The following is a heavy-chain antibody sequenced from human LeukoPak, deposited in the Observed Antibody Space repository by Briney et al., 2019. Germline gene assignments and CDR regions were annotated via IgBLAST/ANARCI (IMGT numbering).Heavy chain of an antibody. CDR1: GFTFSSYG. J-gene: IGHJ5*02. Sequence: GGSLRLSCAASGFTFSSYGMHWVRQAPGKGLEWVAVISYDGSNKYYADSVKGRFTISRDNSKNTLYLQMNSLRAEDTAAYYCAPRTSEWLVPDNWFDPWGQGTLVTVSS. V-gene: IGHV3-30*03. D-gene: IGHD6-19*01. CDR2: ISYDGSNK. CDR3: APRTSEWLVPDNWFDP.